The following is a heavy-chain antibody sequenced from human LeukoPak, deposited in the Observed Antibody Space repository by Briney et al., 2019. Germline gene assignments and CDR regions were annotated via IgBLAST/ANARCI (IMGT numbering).Heavy chain of an antibody. CDR3: ARGPPHCAGSSCYSDY. J-gene: IGHJ4*02. CDR2: IIPIFGTA. CDR1: GGTFSSYA. Sequence: GASVKVSCKASGGTFSSYAISWVRQAPGQGLEWMGGIIPIFGTANYAQKFQGRVTITTDESTSTAYMELSSLRSEDTAVYYCARGPPHCAGSSCYSDYWGQGTLVTVSS. D-gene: IGHD2-21*01. V-gene: IGHV1-69*05.